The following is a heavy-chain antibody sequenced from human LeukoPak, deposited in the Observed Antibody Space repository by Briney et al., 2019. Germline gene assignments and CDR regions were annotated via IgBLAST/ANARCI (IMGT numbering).Heavy chain of an antibody. CDR3: ARDTVLRYFDWLGYGWFDP. CDR1: GGSFSGYY. CDR2: INHSGST. Sequence: SETLSLTCAVYGGSFSGYYWSWIRQPPGRGLEWIGEINHSGSTNYNPSLKRRVTIYVDTSKNQFSLKLSSVTAADTAVYYCARDTVLRYFDWLGYGWFDPWGQRTLVTVSS. D-gene: IGHD3-9*01. V-gene: IGHV4-34*01. J-gene: IGHJ5*02.